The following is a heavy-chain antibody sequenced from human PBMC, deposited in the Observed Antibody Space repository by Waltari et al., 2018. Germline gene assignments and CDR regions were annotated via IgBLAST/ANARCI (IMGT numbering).Heavy chain of an antibody. V-gene: IGHV4-59*08. Sequence: QVQLQESGPGLVKPSETLSLTCTVSGGSISSYYWSWIRQPPGKGLEWIGYIDYSGSTNYNPSLKSRVTISVDTSKNQFSLKLSSVTAADTAVYYCARIVEYSSSSWFDPWGQGTLVTVSS. CDR2: IDYSGST. D-gene: IGHD6-6*01. J-gene: IGHJ5*02. CDR3: ARIVEYSSSSWFDP. CDR1: GGSISSYY.